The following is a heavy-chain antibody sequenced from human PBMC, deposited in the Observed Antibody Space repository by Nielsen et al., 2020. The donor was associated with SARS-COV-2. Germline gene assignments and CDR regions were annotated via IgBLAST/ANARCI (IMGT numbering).Heavy chain of an antibody. CDR1: GGTFSSYA. V-gene: IGHV1-69*04. Sequence: SAKVSCKASGGTFSSYAISWVRQAPGQGLEWMGRIIPILGIANYAQKFQGRVTITADKSTSTAYMELSSLRSEDTAVYYCARAMGRDWFDPWGQGTLVTVSS. D-gene: IGHD5-18*01. CDR2: IIPILGIA. CDR3: ARAMGRDWFDP. J-gene: IGHJ5*02.